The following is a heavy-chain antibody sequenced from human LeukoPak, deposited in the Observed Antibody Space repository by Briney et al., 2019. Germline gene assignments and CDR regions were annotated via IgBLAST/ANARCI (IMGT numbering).Heavy chain of an antibody. CDR2: IYYSGST. V-gene: IGHV4-39*01. CDR3: ARQVVAVAGTRYCDY. D-gene: IGHD6-19*01. J-gene: IGHJ4*02. CDR1: GGTIRSSRYY. Sequence: SETLSLTCTVSGGTIRSSRYYWGWIRQPPGKGLEWIGSIYYSGSTYYNASLKSRGTISVDTSKIQFSLKLNSVTDADTAVYFCARQVVAVAGTRYCDYWGQGTLVTVSS.